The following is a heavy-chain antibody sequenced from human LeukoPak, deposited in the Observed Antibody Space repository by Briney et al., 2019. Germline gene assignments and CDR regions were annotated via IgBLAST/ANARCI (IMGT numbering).Heavy chain of an antibody. CDR3: ARDKTAVAGTFDY. CDR1: VYTFTGYY. V-gene: IGHV1-2*02. J-gene: IGHJ4*02. D-gene: IGHD6-19*01. CDR2: INPNSGGI. Sequence: GAAVKVSCKAFVYTFTGYYMHWVRQAPGQGLEWMGWINPNSGGIDYAQKFQGRVTMTRDTSNSTAYMELSRLRSDDTAVYYCARDKTAVAGTFDYWGQGTLVTVSS.